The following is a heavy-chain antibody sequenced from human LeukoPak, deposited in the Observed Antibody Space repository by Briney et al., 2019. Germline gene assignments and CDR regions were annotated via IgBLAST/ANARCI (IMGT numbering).Heavy chain of an antibody. J-gene: IGHJ4*02. CDR1: GYTFTGYY. Sequence: GASVKVSCKTSGYTFTGYYMHWVRQAPGQGLEWMGWINPNSGGTNYAQKFQGRVTMTRDMSTSTVYMELSSLRSEDTAVYYCARDARQFDYWGQGTLVTVSS. V-gene: IGHV1-2*02. CDR3: ARDARQFDY. CDR2: INPNSGGT.